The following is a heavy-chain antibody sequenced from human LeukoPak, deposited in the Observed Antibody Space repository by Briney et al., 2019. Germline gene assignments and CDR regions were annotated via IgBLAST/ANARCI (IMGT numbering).Heavy chain of an antibody. V-gene: IGHV4-4*02. CDR2: LYLSGTT. CDR1: GDSINSLDL. D-gene: IGHD3-22*01. CDR3: AGLVGRYSSGLYYYYFDY. J-gene: IGHJ4*02. Sequence: SETLSLTCTVSGDSINSLDLWSWVRPPPGKGLEWIGELYLSGTTHSNPSVKSRVTISIDKSKNQFFVNLSSVTAADTAVYYCAGLVGRYSSGLYYYYFDYWGQGTLVTVSS.